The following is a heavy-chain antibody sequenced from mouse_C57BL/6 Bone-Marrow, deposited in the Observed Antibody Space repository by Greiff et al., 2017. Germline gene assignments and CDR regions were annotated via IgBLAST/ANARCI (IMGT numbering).Heavy chain of an antibody. J-gene: IGHJ4*01. CDR3: VRHWLGAMDD. CDR1: GFSFNTYA. Sequence: EVKLMESGGGLVQPKGSLKLSCAASGFSFNTYAMNWVRQAPGKGLEWVARIRSKSNNYATYYADSVKDRFTISRDDSESMLYLQMNNLKTEDTAMYYCVRHWLGAMDDWGQGTSVTVSS. CDR2: IRSKSNNYAT. V-gene: IGHV10-1*01.